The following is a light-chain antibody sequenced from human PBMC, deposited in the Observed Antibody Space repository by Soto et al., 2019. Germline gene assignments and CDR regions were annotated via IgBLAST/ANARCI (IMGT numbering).Light chain of an antibody. J-gene: IGKJ1*01. CDR1: QSISIY. V-gene: IGKV1-39*01. CDR3: KQSYTGRT. Sequence: DIQMTQSPSSLSASVGDIVTITCRASQSISIYLNWYQLKPGKAPKLLIYDASTLQSGVPSRFSGSGSGTDFTLTIRSLQPEDFATYYCKQSYTGRTCGQGTKVDIK. CDR2: DAS.